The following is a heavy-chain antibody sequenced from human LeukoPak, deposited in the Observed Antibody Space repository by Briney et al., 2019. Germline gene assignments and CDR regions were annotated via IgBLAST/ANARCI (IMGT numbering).Heavy chain of an antibody. D-gene: IGHD2-2*01. V-gene: IGHV3-30*18. J-gene: IGHJ6*02. CDR2: ISYDGSNK. CDR1: GFTFSSYG. Sequence: GGSLRLSCAASGFTFSSYGMHWVRQAPGKGLEWVALISYDGSNKYHADSVKGRFTISRDNSKNTVYLQMNSLRAEDTDVYYCAKRRDCSSTSCAPYYFYGMDVWGQGTTVTVSS. CDR3: AKRRDCSSTSCAPYYFYGMDV.